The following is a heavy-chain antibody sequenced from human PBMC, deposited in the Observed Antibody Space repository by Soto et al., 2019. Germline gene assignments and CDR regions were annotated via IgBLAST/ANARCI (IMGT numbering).Heavy chain of an antibody. CDR1: GYSFSSYW. CDR2: IYPGDSDT. CDR3: ARQDYDYVWGSYRYNAFDI. J-gene: IGHJ3*02. V-gene: IGHV5-51*01. D-gene: IGHD3-16*02. Sequence: PGESLKISCKGSGYSFSSYWIGWVRQMPGKGLEWMGIIYPGDSDTRYSPSFQGQVTISADKSISTAYLQWSSLKASDTAMYYCARQDYDYVWGSYRYNAFDIWGQGTMVTASS.